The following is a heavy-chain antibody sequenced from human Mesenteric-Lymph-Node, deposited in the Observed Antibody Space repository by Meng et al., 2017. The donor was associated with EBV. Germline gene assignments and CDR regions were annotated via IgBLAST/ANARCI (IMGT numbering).Heavy chain of an antibody. Sequence: QVQLPQLGAGLLKPSETLSLTCAFYCESLRGFHWSWVRQPPGMVLEWIGEVNRCGRATYNPSLKSRVSMSVDTSKNQFSLKLDSVTAADTAMYYCAGHVGRGGDYWDQGALVTVSS. CDR1: CESLRGFH. V-gene: IGHV4-34*01. CDR3: AGHVGRGGDY. J-gene: IGHJ4*02. D-gene: IGHD3-10*01. CDR2: VNRCGRA.